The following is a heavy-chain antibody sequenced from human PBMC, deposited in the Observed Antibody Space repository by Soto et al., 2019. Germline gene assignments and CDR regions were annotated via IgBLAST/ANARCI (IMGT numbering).Heavy chain of an antibody. CDR3: ARLKQQLVYY. J-gene: IGHJ4*02. Sequence: SETLSLTCTVSGGSISSSSYYWGWIRQPPGKGLEWIGSTYYSGSTYYNPSLKSRVTISVDTSKNQFSLKLSSVTAADTAVYYCARLKQQLVYYWGQGTLVTVSS. CDR2: TYYSGST. V-gene: IGHV4-39*01. CDR1: GGSISSSSYY. D-gene: IGHD6-13*01.